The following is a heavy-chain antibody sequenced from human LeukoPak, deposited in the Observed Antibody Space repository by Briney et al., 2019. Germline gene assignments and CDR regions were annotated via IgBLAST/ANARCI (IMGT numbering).Heavy chain of an antibody. V-gene: IGHV3-30-3*01. CDR2: ISYDGSNK. CDR3: AKGHSSSWYYFGY. CDR1: GFTFSSYA. J-gene: IGHJ4*02. D-gene: IGHD6-13*01. Sequence: GGSLRLSCAASGFTFSSYAMHWVRQAPGKGLEWVAVISYDGSNKYYADSVKGRFTISRDNSKNTLYLQMNSLRAEDTAVYYCAKGHSSSWYYFGYWGQGTLVTVPS.